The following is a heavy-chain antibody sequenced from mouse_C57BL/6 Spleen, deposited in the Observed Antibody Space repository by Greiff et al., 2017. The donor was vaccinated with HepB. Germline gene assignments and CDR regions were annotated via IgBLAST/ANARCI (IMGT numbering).Heavy chain of an antibody. Sequence: VQLQQSVAELVRPGASVKLSCTASGFHIKNTYMHWVKQRHEQGLEWIGRIDPANGNTKYAPKFQGKATITADTSSNTAYLQLTSLTSEDTAIYYCAGAGEGYYGDYWGQGTTLTGSS. V-gene: IGHV14-3*01. D-gene: IGHD1-1*01. J-gene: IGHJ2*01. CDR1: GFHIKNTY. CDR2: IDPANGNT. CDR3: AGAGEGYYGDY.